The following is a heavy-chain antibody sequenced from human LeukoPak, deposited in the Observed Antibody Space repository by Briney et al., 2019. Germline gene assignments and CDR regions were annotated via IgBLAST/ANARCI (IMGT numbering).Heavy chain of an antibody. CDR3: ARGAYQIVVVTAPTY. J-gene: IGHJ4*02. Sequence: GGSLRLSCAASGFTFSNYTMHWVRQAPGKGLEWVAVLSSDGSNKYYADSVKGRFTISRDISKNTLYLQMTSLRAEDAAVYYCARGAYQIVVVTAPTYWGQGTLVTVSS. CDR2: LSSDGSNK. D-gene: IGHD2-21*02. CDR1: GFTFSNYT. V-gene: IGHV3-30-3*01.